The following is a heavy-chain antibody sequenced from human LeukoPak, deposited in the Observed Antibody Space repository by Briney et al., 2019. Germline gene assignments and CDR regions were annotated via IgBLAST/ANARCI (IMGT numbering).Heavy chain of an antibody. J-gene: IGHJ4*02. Sequence: GGSLRLSCAAYGFTFRKYAMSWVRQAPGKGLEWVSAIIGTGTSTYYADSVTGRFTISRDNSKNTLYLQMSGLRAEDTALYYCASHSGTNNFVSWDQGTLVTVSS. CDR2: IIGTGTST. CDR3: ASHSGTNNFVS. D-gene: IGHD1-26*01. V-gene: IGHV3-23*01. CDR1: GFTFRKYA.